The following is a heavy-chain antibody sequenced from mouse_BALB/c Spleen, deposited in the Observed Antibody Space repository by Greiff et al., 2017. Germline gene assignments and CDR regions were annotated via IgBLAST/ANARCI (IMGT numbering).Heavy chain of an antibody. CDR2: ISSGSSTI. CDR3: ARGDDDYFDY. D-gene: IGHD2-12*01. CDR1: GFTFSSFG. J-gene: IGHJ2*01. Sequence: DVKLVESGGGLVQPGGSRKLSCAASGFTFSSFGMHWVRQAPEKGLEWVAYISSGSSTIYYADTVKGRFTISRDNPKNTLFLQMTSLRSEDTAMYYCARGDDDYFDYWGQGTTLTVSS. V-gene: IGHV5-17*02.